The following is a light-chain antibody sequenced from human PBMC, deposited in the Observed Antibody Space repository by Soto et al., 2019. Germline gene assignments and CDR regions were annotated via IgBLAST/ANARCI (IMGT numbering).Light chain of an antibody. V-gene: IGKV1-5*01. CDR2: DAS. CDR3: HQYTNTNNPWM. Sequence: GDKVTSTCRASQTITTWMAWYQQKPGKAPKLLVYDASTLQSGVATRFSGSGSGTEFTLIISGLQPEDSATSSCHQYTNTNNPWMFGQGTKVDIK. CDR1: QTITTW. J-gene: IGKJ1*01.